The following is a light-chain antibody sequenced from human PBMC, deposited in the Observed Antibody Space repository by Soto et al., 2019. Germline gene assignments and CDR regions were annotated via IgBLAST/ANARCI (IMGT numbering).Light chain of an antibody. Sequence: DIQMTQSPSSLSASVGDRVTITCRASQSISSWLVWYQQKPGKAPKLLIYKASTLESGVPSRFSGSGSGTEFTLTISSLQSEDFAVYYCQQYYDWPITFGQGTRLEIK. V-gene: IGKV1-5*03. CDR1: QSISSW. J-gene: IGKJ5*01. CDR3: QQYYDWPIT. CDR2: KAS.